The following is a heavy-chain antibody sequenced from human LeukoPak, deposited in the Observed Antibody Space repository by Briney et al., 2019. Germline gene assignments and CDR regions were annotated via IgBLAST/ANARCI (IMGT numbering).Heavy chain of an antibody. V-gene: IGHV4-34*01. Sequence: PSETLSLTCTVSGGSISGYYWSWIRQPLGKGLEWIGEINHSGSTNYNPSLKSRVTISVDTSKNQFSLKLSSVTAADTAVYYCARVCSGGSCYPYYFDYWGQGTLVTVSS. D-gene: IGHD2-15*01. CDR2: INHSGST. CDR3: ARVCSGGSCYPYYFDY. J-gene: IGHJ4*02. CDR1: GGSISGYY.